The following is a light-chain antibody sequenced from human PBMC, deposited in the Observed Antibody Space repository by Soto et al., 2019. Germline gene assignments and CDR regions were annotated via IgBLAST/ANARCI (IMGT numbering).Light chain of an antibody. Sequence: QSALTQPTSASGSPGQSVTISCTGTSSDVGGHNYVSWYQQHPGEAPKLLIYEVTKRPSGVPDRFSGSKSGNAASLTVSGLQAEDEATYYCSSYSGTNDFVVFGGGTKVTVL. CDR2: EVT. CDR1: SSDVGGHNY. J-gene: IGLJ2*01. CDR3: SSYSGTNDFVV. V-gene: IGLV2-8*01.